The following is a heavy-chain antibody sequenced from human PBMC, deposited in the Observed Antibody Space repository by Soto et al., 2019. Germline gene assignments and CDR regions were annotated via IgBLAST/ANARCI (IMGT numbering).Heavy chain of an antibody. CDR2: IIPIRGIP. D-gene: IGHD1-20*01. CDR3: AAEVRPEYKDHGPAWY. Sequence: QVQLVQSGAEVKKPGSSVKVSCKASGGIFSSYIFSWVRQAPGQGLEWMGRIIPIRGIPDYAQKSQGRVTITADKATGTACMELSRPRSDDTAVFYGAAEVRPEYKDHGPAWYWGQGTLVTVSS. J-gene: IGHJ4*02. V-gene: IGHV1-69*02. CDR1: GGIFSSYI.